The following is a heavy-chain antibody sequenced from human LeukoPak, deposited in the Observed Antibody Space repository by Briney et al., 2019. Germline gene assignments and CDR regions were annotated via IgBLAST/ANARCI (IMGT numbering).Heavy chain of an antibody. CDR1: GFTFSRYA. V-gene: IGHV3-23*01. Sequence: GGSLRLSCAASGFTFSRYAMSWVRQAPGKGLEWVSGISDSGGNTYYAASVKGRFTISRDNSKTTLYLQMNSLRGEDTAVYYCAKYLPGGAVSGAFDYWGQGTLVTVSS. CDR3: AKYLPGGAVSGAFDY. D-gene: IGHD6-19*01. J-gene: IGHJ4*02. CDR2: ISDSGGNT.